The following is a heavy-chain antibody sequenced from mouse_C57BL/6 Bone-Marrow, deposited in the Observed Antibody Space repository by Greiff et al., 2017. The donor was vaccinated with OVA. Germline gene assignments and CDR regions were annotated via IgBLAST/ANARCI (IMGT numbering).Heavy chain of an antibody. CDR2: IYPGSGST. J-gene: IGHJ1*03. D-gene: IGHD2-3*01. V-gene: IGHV1-55*01. CDR1: GYTFTSYW. Sequence: QVQLQQSGAELVKPGASVKMSCKASGYTFTSYWITWVKQRPGQGLEWIGDIYPGSGSTNYNEKFKSKATLTVDTSSSTAYMQLSSLTSEDSAVYYCARGGSRDGYYHAPEYFDVWGTGTTVTVSS. CDR3: ARGGSRDGYYHAPEYFDV.